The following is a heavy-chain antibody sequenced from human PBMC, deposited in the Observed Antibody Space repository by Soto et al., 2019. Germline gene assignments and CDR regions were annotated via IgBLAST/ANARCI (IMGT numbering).Heavy chain of an antibody. Sequence: PGGPLRLSCAASGFSFSISPMHWVRQAPGKGPEWVALISYDGTNKFYADPVKGRFTISRDNSKSTLYLQVDSLRPEDAAVYYCARDPKTSGGQHWAFNYFDSWGQGTLVTVSS. CDR2: ISYDGTNK. D-gene: IGHD7-27*01. CDR1: GFSFSISP. V-gene: IGHV3-30-3*01. CDR3: ARDPKTSGGQHWAFNYFDS. J-gene: IGHJ4*02.